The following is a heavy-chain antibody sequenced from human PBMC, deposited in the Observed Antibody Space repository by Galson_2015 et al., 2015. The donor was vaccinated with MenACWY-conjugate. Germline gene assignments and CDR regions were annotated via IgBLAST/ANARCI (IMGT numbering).Heavy chain of an antibody. Sequence: SLRLSCAATGFTVDTNYMTWVRQVPGRGLECVSVIYAGGSTYCTDSVTGRFTVSRDSSNNAVHLQMNSLRVEDTAVYYCARAVSLRGSGHFPPDYMDVWGKGTAVTVSS. D-gene: IGHD3-10*01. CDR1: GFTVDTNY. J-gene: IGHJ6*03. CDR2: IYAGGST. V-gene: IGHV3-53*01. CDR3: ARAVSLRGSGHFPPDYMDV.